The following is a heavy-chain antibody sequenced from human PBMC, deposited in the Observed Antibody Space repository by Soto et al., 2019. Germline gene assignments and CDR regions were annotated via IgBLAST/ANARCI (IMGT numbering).Heavy chain of an antibody. CDR2: ISGSGSST. Sequence: GGSLRLSCAASGFTFSSYAMSWVRQAPGKGLEWVSAISGSGSSTYYADSVKGRFTISRDNSKNTLYLQMNSLRAEDTAVYYCAKAFLGYCSGGSCYFVDWGQGTLVTVSS. CDR3: AKAFLGYCSGGSCYFVD. V-gene: IGHV3-23*01. D-gene: IGHD2-15*01. J-gene: IGHJ4*02. CDR1: GFTFSSYA.